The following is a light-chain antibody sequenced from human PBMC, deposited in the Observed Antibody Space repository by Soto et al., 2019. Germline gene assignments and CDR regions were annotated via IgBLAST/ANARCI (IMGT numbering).Light chain of an antibody. J-gene: IGLJ2*01. Sequence: QSVLTQSPSASASLGASVKLTCTLSSGHSSYAIAWHQQQPEKGPRYLMKLDSDGSHTKGDAIPDRFSGSSSGAERYLTISRLQSEDEADYYCQSLGTGIPVVFGVGTTLTVL. CDR1: SGHSSYA. CDR2: LDSDGSH. CDR3: QSLGTGIPVV. V-gene: IGLV4-69*01.